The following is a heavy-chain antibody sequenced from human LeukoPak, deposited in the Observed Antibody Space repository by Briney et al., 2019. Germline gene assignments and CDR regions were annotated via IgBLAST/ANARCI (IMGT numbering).Heavy chain of an antibody. CDR3: AKDAQDYPDYYFYMDV. CDR2: ISAYNGNT. CDR1: GYTFTSYG. J-gene: IGHJ6*03. Sequence: ASVKVSCKASGYTFTSYGISWVRQAPGQGLEWMGWISAYNGNTNYAQKLQGRVTMTTDTSTSTAYMELRSLRSDDTAVYYCAKDAQDYPDYYFYMDVWGKGTTVTVSS. D-gene: IGHD4-11*01. V-gene: IGHV1-18*01.